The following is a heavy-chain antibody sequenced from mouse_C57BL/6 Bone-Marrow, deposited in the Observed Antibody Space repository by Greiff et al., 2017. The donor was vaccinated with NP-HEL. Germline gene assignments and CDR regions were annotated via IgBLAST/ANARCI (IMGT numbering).Heavy chain of an antibody. J-gene: IGHJ3*01. CDR2: IRSKSNNYAT. V-gene: IGHV10-1*01. CDR3: LRSLGLGFAY. Sequence: EVKLLESGGGLVQPKGSLKLSCAASGFSFNTYAMNWVRQAPGKGLEWVARIRSKSNNYATYYADSVKDRFTISRDDSESMLYLQMNNLKTEDTAMYYCLRSLGLGFAYWGQGTLVTVSA. CDR1: GFSFNTYA. D-gene: IGHD2-4*01.